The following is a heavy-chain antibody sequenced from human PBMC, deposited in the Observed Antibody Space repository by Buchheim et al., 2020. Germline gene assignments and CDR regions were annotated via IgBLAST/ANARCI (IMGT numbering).Heavy chain of an antibody. Sequence: QVQLQQWGAGLLKPSETLSLTCAVYGGSFSAYYWNWIRQPPGKGLEWIGEINHSGNTNYRPSLESRVSISVNTSKNQFSLKLSSVTAADTAVYYCARDLDSSGFDWFDPWGQGT. CDR1: GGSFSAYY. D-gene: IGHD3-22*01. CDR2: INHSGNT. CDR3: ARDLDSSGFDWFDP. V-gene: IGHV4-34*01. J-gene: IGHJ5*02.